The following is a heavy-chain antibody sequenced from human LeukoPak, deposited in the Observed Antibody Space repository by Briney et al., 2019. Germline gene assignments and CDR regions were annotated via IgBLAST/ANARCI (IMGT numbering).Heavy chain of an antibody. CDR2: ISSNGGST. V-gene: IGHV3-64*01. Sequence: PGGSLRLSCAASGFSFVTYWLSWVRQAPGKGLEYVSAISSNGGSTYYANSVKGRFTISRDNSKNTAYLQMGSLRAEDMAVYYCARGGVYSDYVDYWGQGTLVTVSS. D-gene: IGHD4-11*01. CDR1: GFSFVTYW. CDR3: ARGGVYSDYVDY. J-gene: IGHJ4*02.